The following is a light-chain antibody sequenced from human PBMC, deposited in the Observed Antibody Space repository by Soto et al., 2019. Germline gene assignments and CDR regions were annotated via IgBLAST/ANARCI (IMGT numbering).Light chain of an antibody. Sequence: QAVVTQEPSLTVSPGGTVTLTCGSGTGAVTSSHYPYWFQQKPGQAPRTLIYDTSNKRSWTPARFSGSLLGGKAALTLSGALPEDEADYYCFLSYSAARKIFGGGTKLTVL. V-gene: IGLV7-46*01. CDR3: FLSYSAARKI. CDR1: TGAVTSSHY. J-gene: IGLJ2*01. CDR2: DTS.